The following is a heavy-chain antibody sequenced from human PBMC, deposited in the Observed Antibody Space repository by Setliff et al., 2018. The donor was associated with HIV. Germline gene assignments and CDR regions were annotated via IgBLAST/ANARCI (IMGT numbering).Heavy chain of an antibody. CDR3: AKDSRGGFYYFDY. V-gene: IGHV3-9*01. Sequence: GGSLRLSCVASGFNFEDYGMSWVRQIPGKGLEWVSGISWNSGSIGYADSVKGRFTISRDNAKNSLYLQMNSLRAEDTALYYCAKDSRGGFYYFDYWGQGTLVTVSS. D-gene: IGHD3-16*01. J-gene: IGHJ4*02. CDR2: ISWNSGSI. CDR1: GFNFEDYG.